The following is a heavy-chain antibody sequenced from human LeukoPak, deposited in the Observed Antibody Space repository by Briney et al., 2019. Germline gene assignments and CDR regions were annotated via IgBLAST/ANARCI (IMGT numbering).Heavy chain of an antibody. CDR2: INPNSGGT. D-gene: IGHD2-8*01. J-gene: IGHJ4*02. CDR3: ARVWPCANGVCPDVFEY. CDR1: GYTFTGYY. V-gene: IGHV1-2*02. Sequence: ASVKVSCKASGYTFTGYYMHWMRQAPGQGLEWMGWINPNSGGTNYAQKFQGRVTMTRDTSISTAYMELSRLRSDDTAVYYCARVWPCANGVCPDVFEYWGQGTLVTVSS.